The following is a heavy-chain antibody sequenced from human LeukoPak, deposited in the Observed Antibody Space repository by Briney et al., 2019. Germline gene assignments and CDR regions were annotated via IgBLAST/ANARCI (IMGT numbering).Heavy chain of an antibody. J-gene: IGHJ4*02. Sequence: GESLKISCYGSGYSFTNYWIGWVRQMPGKGLEWMGIIYPGDSGTRDSPSFQGQVTISADKSISTAFLQLSSLKAADTAMYYCARLVGDGYNNFDYWGQGTLVTVSS. CDR3: ARLVGDGYNNFDY. V-gene: IGHV5-51*01. CDR2: IYPGDSGT. CDR1: GYSFTNYW. D-gene: IGHD5-24*01.